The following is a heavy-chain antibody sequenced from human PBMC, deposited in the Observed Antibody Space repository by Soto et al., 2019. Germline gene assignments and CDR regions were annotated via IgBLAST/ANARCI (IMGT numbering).Heavy chain of an antibody. CDR3: ARQVGDYYFDY. D-gene: IGHD4-17*01. V-gene: IGHV4-39*01. J-gene: IGHJ4*02. CDR2: IFFNGSP. Sequence: SETLSLTFTVSRCSISSGDYYGSWIRQPPGKGLEWIGSIFFNGSPDYNPSLQSRVTISVDTSKNQFFLKLSSVTAADTAVYFCARQVGDYYFDYWGQGSLVTVSS. CDR1: RCSISSGDYY.